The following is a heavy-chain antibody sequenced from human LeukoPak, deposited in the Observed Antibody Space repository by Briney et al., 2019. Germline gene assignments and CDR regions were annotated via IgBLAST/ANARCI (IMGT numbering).Heavy chain of an antibody. J-gene: IGHJ4*02. V-gene: IGHV3-9*01. Sequence: PGGSLRLSCAASGFTFDDYAMHWVRQAPGKGLEWVSGISWNSGSIGYADSVKGRFTISRDNAKNSLYLQMNSLRAEDTALYYCAREWGGTYGDPGHFDYWGQGTLVTVSS. CDR2: ISWNSGSI. D-gene: IGHD4-17*01. CDR3: AREWGGTYGDPGHFDY. CDR1: GFTFDDYA.